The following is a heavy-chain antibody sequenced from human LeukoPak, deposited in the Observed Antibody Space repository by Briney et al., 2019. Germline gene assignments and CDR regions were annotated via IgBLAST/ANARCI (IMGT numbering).Heavy chain of an antibody. D-gene: IGHD4-11*01. CDR2: IGTAGDT. V-gene: IGHV3-13*01. CDR1: GFTFSSYD. Sequence: GGSLRLSCAASGFTFSSYDMHWVRQATGKGLEWVSAIGTAGDTYYPGSVKGRFTIPRENAKNSLYLQMNSLRAEDTAVYYCARVRTDYSNYYYYYYGMDVWGQGTTVTVSS. CDR3: ARVRTDYSNYYYYYYGMDV. J-gene: IGHJ6*02.